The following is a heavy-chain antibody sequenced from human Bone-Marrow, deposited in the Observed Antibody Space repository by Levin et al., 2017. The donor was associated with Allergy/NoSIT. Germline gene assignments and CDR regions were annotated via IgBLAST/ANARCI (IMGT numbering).Heavy chain of an antibody. CDR2: LGSSGST. CDR3: VKEGTYYYDSSAYFPFDL. D-gene: IGHD3-22*01. V-gene: IGHV4-59*01. Sequence: KTSETLSLTCSVSGGSISSYSITWIRQSPGKSLEWIGNLGSSGSTNYNPSLNSRVTMSADPSKNQFSLKLSSVTAVDTAVYYCVKEGTYYYDSSAYFPFDLWGPGTLVTVSS. J-gene: IGHJ2*01. CDR1: GGSISSYS.